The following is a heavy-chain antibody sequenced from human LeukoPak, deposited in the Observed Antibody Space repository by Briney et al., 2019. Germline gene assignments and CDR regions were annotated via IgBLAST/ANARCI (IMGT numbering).Heavy chain of an antibody. CDR1: GFTFSNYN. J-gene: IGHJ4*02. Sequence: PGGSLRLSCAASGFTFSNYNMIWVRQAPGQGLEWVSYISSSSSTIYYADSVKGRFTISRDNAKNSLYLQMNSLRAEGTAVYYCARESSGYFYWGQGTLITVPS. V-gene: IGHV3-48*01. D-gene: IGHD3-22*01. CDR2: ISSSSSTI. CDR3: ARESSGYFY.